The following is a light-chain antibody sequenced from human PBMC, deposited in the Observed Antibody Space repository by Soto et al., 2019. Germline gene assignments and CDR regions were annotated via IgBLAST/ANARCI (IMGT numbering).Light chain of an antibody. CDR1: SSNIGTNT. CDR2: SNN. Sequence: QSVLTQPPSASGTPGQRVTISCSGSSSNIGTNTVNWYQQLPGTTPKLLIYSNNQRPSGVPDRFSGSKSGTSASLAISGLQSEDEAHYYCAAWDDTPDAVVFGGGTKVTVL. V-gene: IGLV1-44*01. CDR3: AAWDDTPDAVV. J-gene: IGLJ3*02.